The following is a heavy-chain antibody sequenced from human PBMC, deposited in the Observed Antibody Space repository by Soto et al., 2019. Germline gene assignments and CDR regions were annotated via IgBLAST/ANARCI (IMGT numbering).Heavy chain of an antibody. V-gene: IGHV3-23*01. Sequence: EVHLLESGGGLVQPGGSLRLSCAASEFTFSSSAMSWVRQAPGKGLEWVSTISASAGHTYYGDSVKGRFTISRDNSKNTLYLQMSSLRAEDTAVYYCAKDLESGVAYWDQGTLVTVSS. CDR1: EFTFSSSA. CDR3: AKDLESGVAY. CDR2: ISASAGHT. J-gene: IGHJ4*02. D-gene: IGHD3-3*01.